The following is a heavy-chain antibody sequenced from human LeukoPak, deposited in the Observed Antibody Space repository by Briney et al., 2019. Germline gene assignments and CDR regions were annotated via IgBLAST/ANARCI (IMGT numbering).Heavy chain of an antibody. CDR3: ASAYYDFWSGYRYYGMDV. J-gene: IGHJ6*02. V-gene: IGHV3-30-3*01. CDR2: ISYDGSNK. Sequence: PGRSLRLSCAASGFTFSSYAMHWVRQAPGKGLEWVAVISYDGSNKYCADSVKGRFTISRDNSKNTLYLQMNSLRAEDTAVYYCASAYYDFWSGYRYYGMDVWGQGTTVTVSS. CDR1: GFTFSSYA. D-gene: IGHD3-3*01.